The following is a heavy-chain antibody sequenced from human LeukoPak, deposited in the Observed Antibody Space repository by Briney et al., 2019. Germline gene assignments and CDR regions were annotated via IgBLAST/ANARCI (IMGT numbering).Heavy chain of an antibody. CDR2: IYNDGNT. J-gene: IGHJ3*01. Sequence: GGSLRLSCAASGFTVSSYYMNWVRQAPGKGLEWVSVIYNDGNTYYADSVKGRFTISRDNSKNTLYLQMNSLRAEDTAVYYCAKDIVPNYGSTFDFWGQGTMVTVSS. CDR3: AKDIVPNYGSTFDF. CDR1: GFTVSSYY. D-gene: IGHD1-7*01. V-gene: IGHV3-53*01.